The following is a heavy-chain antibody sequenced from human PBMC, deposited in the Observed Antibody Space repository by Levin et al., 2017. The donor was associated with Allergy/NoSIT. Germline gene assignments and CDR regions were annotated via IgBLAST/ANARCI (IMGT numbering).Heavy chain of an antibody. CDR3: ARDAPYTSGPESFDS. CDR1: GYTFTGYY. Sequence: GASVKVSCKASGYTFTGYYIHWVRQAPGQGLEWMGWINPHAGGTNYAQNFQGRVTMTRDTSINTVYLELSRLTSDDTAVYFCARDAPYTSGPESFDSWGQGALVTVSS. J-gene: IGHJ4*02. CDR2: INPHAGGT. D-gene: IGHD6-19*01. V-gene: IGHV1-2*02.